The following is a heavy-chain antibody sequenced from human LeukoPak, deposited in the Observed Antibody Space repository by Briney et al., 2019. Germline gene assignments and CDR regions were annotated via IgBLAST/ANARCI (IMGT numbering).Heavy chain of an antibody. J-gene: IGHJ3*02. V-gene: IGHV5-51*01. D-gene: IGHD2-2*01. CDR3: ARVHCSSTSCYVSDAFDI. CDR2: IYPGDSDT. Sequence: GESLKISCKASGYSFTSYWIGWVRQMPGKGLEWMGIIYPGDSDTRYSPSFQGQVTISADKSISTAYLQWSSLKASDTAMYYCARVHCSSTSCYVSDAFDIWGQGTMVTVSS. CDR1: GYSFTSYW.